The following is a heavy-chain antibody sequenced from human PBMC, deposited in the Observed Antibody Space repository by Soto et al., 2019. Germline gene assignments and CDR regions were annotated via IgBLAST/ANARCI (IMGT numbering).Heavy chain of an antibody. D-gene: IGHD4-17*01. CDR3: ARDFSSPEVRTTAFDY. J-gene: IGHJ4*02. CDR2: IIGSGSST. CDR1: GFTYSSYA. V-gene: IGHV3-23*01. Sequence: EVQLLESGGGLVQPGGSLRLSCAASGFTYSSYAMSWVRQAPGKGLEWVSGIIGSGSSTYHADSVKGRFTISRDNSKNTLDLQMNSLRAEDTAVYYCARDFSSPEVRTTAFDYWGQGTLVTVSS.